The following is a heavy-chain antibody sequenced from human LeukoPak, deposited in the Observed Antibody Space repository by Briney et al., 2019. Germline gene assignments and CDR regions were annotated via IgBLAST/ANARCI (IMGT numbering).Heavy chain of an antibody. CDR3: ASCYFWSGYYSNYYYMDV. D-gene: IGHD3-3*01. Sequence: ASVKVSCKASGYTFTSYDINWVRQATGQGLEWMGWMNPNSGNTGYAQKFQGRVTMTRNTSISTAYMELSSLRSEDTAVYYCASCYFWSGYYSNYYYMDVWGKGTTVTVSS. V-gene: IGHV1-8*01. J-gene: IGHJ6*03. CDR1: GYTFTSYD. CDR2: MNPNSGNT.